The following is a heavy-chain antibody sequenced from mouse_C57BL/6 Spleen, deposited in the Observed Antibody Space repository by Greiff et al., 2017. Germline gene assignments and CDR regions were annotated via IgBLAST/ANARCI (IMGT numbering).Heavy chain of an antibody. D-gene: IGHD2-1*01. CDR1: GFTFSSYA. CDR2: ISSGGDYI. Sequence: EVQVVESGEGLVKPGGSLKLSCAASGFTFSSYAMSWVRQTPEKRLEWVAYISSGGDYIYYADTVKGRFTISRDNARNTLYLQMSSLKSEDTAMYYCTREAGNYGGVYAMDYWGQGTSVTVSS. J-gene: IGHJ4*01. V-gene: IGHV5-9-1*02. CDR3: TREAGNYGGVYAMDY.